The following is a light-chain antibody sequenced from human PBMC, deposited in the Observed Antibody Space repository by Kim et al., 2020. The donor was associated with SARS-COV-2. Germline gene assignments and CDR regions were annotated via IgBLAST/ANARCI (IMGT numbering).Light chain of an antibody. CDR3: QQRSNWHPLT. CDR2: DAS. CDR1: QGVSSY. Sequence: SPGERAPCSCRAGQGVSSYLTWYQQKPGQAPRLLIYDASNRATGIPARFSGSGPGTDFTLTISSLEPEDFAVYYCQQRSNWHPLTFGGGTKVDIK. V-gene: IGKV3D-11*01. J-gene: IGKJ4*01.